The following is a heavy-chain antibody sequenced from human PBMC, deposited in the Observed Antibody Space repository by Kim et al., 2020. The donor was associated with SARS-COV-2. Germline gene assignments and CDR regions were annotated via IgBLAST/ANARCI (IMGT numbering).Heavy chain of an antibody. CDR3: ALVIPLERRFDP. V-gene: IGHV1-69*01. Sequence: TYGRKFQGRVTITADESTSTAYMELSSLRSEDTAVYYCALVIPLERRFDPWGQGTLVTVSS. J-gene: IGHJ5*02. D-gene: IGHD2-21*01.